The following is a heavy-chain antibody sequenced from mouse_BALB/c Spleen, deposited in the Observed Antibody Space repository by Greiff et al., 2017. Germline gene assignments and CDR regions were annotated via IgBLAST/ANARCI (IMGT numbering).Heavy chain of an antibody. CDR2: IYPGDGDT. Sequence: QVQLQQSGAELVRPGSSVKISCKASGYAFSSYWMNWVKQRPGQGLEWIGQIYPGDGDTNYNGKFKGKATLTADKSSSTAYMQLSSLTSEDSAVYFCAELGPSYAMDYWGQGTSVTVSS. V-gene: IGHV1-80*01. J-gene: IGHJ4*01. D-gene: IGHD4-1*01. CDR3: AELGPSYAMDY. CDR1: GYAFSSYW.